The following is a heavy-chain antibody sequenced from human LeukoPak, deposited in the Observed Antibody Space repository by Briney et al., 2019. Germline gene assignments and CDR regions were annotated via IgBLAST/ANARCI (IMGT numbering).Heavy chain of an antibody. CDR1: GFTFSSYA. J-gene: IGHJ4*02. CDR2: ISSTGGST. V-gene: IGHV3-64*01. D-gene: IGHD6-19*01. Sequence: GGSLRLSCAASGFTFSSYAMHWVRQAPGKGLEYVSAISSTGGSTYYANSVKGRFTISRDNSKNTLYLQMGSLRAEDMAVYYCARVSGWYYFDYWGQGTLVTVSS. CDR3: ARVSGWYYFDY.